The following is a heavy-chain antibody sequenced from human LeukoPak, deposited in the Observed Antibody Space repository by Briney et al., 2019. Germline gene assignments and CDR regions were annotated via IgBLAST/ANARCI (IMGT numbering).Heavy chain of an antibody. D-gene: IGHD5-24*01. Sequence: PGGSLRLSCAASGFTVSSNYMSWVRQAPGKGLEWVSVIYSGGSTYYADSVKGRFTISRDNSKNTLYLQMNSLRAEDTAVYYCAREMATITGYFDYWGQGTLVTVSP. CDR1: GFTVSSNY. CDR2: IYSGGST. J-gene: IGHJ4*02. V-gene: IGHV3-53*01. CDR3: AREMATITGYFDY.